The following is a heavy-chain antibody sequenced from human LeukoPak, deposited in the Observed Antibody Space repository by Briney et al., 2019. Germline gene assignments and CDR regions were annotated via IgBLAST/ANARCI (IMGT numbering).Heavy chain of an antibody. Sequence: PGGSLRLSCAASGFTFSNYWMSWVRQTPGKGLEWVANIKEDGSDKYYVESLKGRFTISRDNAKNSLYLQMNSLRAEDTAVYYCAKDRTRQAYWGQGTLVTVSS. D-gene: IGHD3-3*01. CDR3: AKDRTRQAY. V-gene: IGHV3-7*03. CDR2: IKEDGSDK. CDR1: GFTFSNYW. J-gene: IGHJ4*02.